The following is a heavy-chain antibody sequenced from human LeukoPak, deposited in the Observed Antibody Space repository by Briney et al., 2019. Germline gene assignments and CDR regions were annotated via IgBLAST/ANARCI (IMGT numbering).Heavy chain of an antibody. Sequence: SETLSLTCTVSGGSISSYYWSWIRQPPGKGLEWIGYIYYSGSTNYHPSLKSRVTISVDTSKNQFSLKLSSVTAADTAVYYCARVGHFDWLPSTFYFDYWGQGTLVTVSS. J-gene: IGHJ4*02. CDR2: IYYSGST. CDR3: ARVGHFDWLPSTFYFDY. D-gene: IGHD3-9*01. V-gene: IGHV4-59*01. CDR1: GGSISSYY.